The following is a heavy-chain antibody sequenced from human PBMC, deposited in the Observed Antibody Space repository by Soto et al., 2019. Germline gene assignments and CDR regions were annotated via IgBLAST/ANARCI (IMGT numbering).Heavy chain of an antibody. CDR3: ARLRGYIDF. D-gene: IGHD3-16*02. CDR2: IYYSGST. V-gene: IGHV4-61*01. CDR1: GGSVSRGSYY. Sequence: SETLSLTCTVSGGSVSRGSYYWSWLRQPPGKGLEWIGYIYYSGSTNYNPSLKSRVTISVATSKNPFSLKLSSVTAADTTEYYRARLRGYIDFWGQGSMVTVSS. J-gene: IGHJ4*02.